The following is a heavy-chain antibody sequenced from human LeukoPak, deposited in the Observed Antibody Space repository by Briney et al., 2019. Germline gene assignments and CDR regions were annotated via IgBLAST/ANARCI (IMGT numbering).Heavy chain of an antibody. CDR1: GFTFSNAW. CDR3: TTGLYCSSTSCYYFDY. J-gene: IGHJ4*02. CDR2: IKSKTDGGTT. Sequence: GGSLRLSCAASGFTFSNAWMSWVRQAPGKGLEWVGRIKSKTDGGTTDYAAPVKGRFTISRDDSKHTLYLKMNSLKTEDTAVYYCTTGLYCSSTSCYYFDYWGQGTLVTVSS. D-gene: IGHD2-2*01. V-gene: IGHV3-15*01.